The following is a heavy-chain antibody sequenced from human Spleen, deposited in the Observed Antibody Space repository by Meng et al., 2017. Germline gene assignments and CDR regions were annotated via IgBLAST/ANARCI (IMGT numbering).Heavy chain of an antibody. CDR3: ARAFSMVRGSDAFDI. J-gene: IGHJ3*02. CDR2: IYSGSST. V-gene: IGHV3-53*04. Sequence: GESLKISCAASGFTFKNYNMNWVRQAPGKGLEWVSVIYSGSSTYYADSVKGRFTISRHHSKNTLYLQMHGLRAEDTAVYYCARAFSMVRGSDAFDIWGQGTMVTVSS. CDR1: GFTFKNYN. D-gene: IGHD3-10*01.